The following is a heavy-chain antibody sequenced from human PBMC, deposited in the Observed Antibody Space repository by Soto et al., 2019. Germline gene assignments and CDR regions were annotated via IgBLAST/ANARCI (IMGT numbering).Heavy chain of an antibody. CDR1: GGTFSSYA. V-gene: IGHV1-69*13. CDR3: AREGEGSSSPGNWLDP. Sequence: ASVKVSCKASGGTFSSYAISWVRQAPGQGLEWMGGIIPIFGTANYAQKFQGRVTITADESTSTAYMELSSLRSEDTAVYYCAREGEGSSSPGNWLDPWGQGTLVTVYS. J-gene: IGHJ5*02. CDR2: IIPIFGTA. D-gene: IGHD6-6*01.